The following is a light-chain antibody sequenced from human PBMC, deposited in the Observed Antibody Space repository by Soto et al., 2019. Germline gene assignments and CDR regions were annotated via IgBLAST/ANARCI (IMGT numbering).Light chain of an antibody. V-gene: IGKV3-20*01. CDR3: HQYDTIVQT. Sequence: FRQSAGTLSLSPVERATLSCMASQSVRNSLLAWYQQKPGQPPRLLIYDASTRATATPERFSGSGSGTDFTLTISRLEPEDFAVYYCHQYDTIVQTFGQGTKVDIK. CDR1: QSVRNSL. CDR2: DAS. J-gene: IGKJ1*01.